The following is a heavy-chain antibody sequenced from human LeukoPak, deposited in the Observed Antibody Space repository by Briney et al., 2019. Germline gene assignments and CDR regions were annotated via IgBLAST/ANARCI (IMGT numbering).Heavy chain of an antibody. D-gene: IGHD5-12*01. V-gene: IGHV3-23*01. J-gene: IGHJ4*02. CDR3: ARNENSGWGYFDY. Sequence: GGSLRPSCAASRFTLNSYAMSWVRQAPGKGLEWVSVIGGSNGITFYVGSVKGRFTISRDNSKDTLYLQMNSLRAEDTAVYYCARNENSGWGYFDYWGQGTLVTVSS. CDR1: RFTLNSYA. CDR2: IGGSNGIT.